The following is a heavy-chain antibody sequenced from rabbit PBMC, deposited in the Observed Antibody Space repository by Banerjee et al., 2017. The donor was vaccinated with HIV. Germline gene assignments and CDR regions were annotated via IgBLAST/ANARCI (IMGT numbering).Heavy chain of an antibody. CDR1: GFDFSAYY. Sequence: QLKETGGGLVQPGRSLTLSCKASGFDFSAYYMSWVRQAPGKGLEWIGTIYGDRGRTYYASWVNGRFTISSDNAQNTVDLQMNSLTAADTATYFCARDGSGSGDFGDWLDLWGQGTLVTVS. CDR3: ARDGSGSGDFGDWLDL. V-gene: IGHV1S7*01. CDR2: IYGDRGRT. D-gene: IGHD1-1*01. J-gene: IGHJ5*01.